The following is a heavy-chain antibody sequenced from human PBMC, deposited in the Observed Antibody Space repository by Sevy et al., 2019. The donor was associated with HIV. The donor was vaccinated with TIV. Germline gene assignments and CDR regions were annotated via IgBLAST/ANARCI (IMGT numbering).Heavy chain of an antibody. CDR3: ARDHVKDGDLGDYYYYAMDV. D-gene: IGHD4-17*01. J-gene: IGHJ6*02. CDR1: GFTFSDYY. V-gene: IGHV3-11*01. CDR2: ISGSDNTI. Sequence: GVSLRLSCAASGFTFSDYYMSWIRQAPGKGLEWLSYISGSDNTIYYADSVKGRFTISRDNAKNSLYLQMNSLRAEDTAVYYCARDHVKDGDLGDYYYYAMDVWGQGTSVTVSS.